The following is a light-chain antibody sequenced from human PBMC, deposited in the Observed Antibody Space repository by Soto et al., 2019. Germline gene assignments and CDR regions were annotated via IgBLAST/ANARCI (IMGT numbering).Light chain of an antibody. CDR2: GTS. CDR3: QQYNNWPAIT. Sequence: EILMTQSPATLSVSPGERATLSCRASQSLSSNLAWYQQKPGQAPRLLIYGTSTRATGIPARFSGSGSGTEFSLTIRSLQSEDFAVYYCQQYNNWPAITFGQGTRLEIK. V-gene: IGKV3-15*01. CDR1: QSLSSN. J-gene: IGKJ5*01.